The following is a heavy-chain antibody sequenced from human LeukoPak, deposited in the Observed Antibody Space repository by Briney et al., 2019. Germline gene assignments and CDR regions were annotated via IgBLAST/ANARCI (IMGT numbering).Heavy chain of an antibody. CDR1: GFSFSSDA. CDR3: AKDRGRTWVQVAN. Sequence: PGESLRLSCIGTGFSFSSDAMGWVRQAPGKGLEWVSGICGSGGSTYYADSVKGRFTISRDNSKNTLYLQMNSLRVEDTAVYYCAKDRGRTWVQVANWGQGTLGTVSS. J-gene: IGHJ4*02. CDR2: ICGSGGST. D-gene: IGHD2-15*01. V-gene: IGHV3-23*01.